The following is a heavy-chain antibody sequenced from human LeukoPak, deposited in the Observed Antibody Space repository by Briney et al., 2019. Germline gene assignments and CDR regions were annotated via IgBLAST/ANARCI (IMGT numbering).Heavy chain of an antibody. CDR2: VYTSGST. D-gene: IGHD3-10*01. CDR1: GGSISSYY. J-gene: IGHJ3*02. CDR3: ARRELLSTPDAFDI. V-gene: IGHV4-4*07. Sequence: SETLSLTCTVSGGSISSYYWSWIRQPAGKGLEWIGRVYTSGSTNYNPSLKSRVTMSVNTSKNQFSLKLSSVTAADTAVYYCARRELLSTPDAFDIWGQGTMVTVSS.